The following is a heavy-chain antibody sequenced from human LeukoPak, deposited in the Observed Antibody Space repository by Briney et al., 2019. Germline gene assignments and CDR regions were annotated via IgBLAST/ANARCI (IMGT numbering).Heavy chain of an antibody. CDR1: GYTFTGYY. J-gene: IGHJ3*02. CDR3: ARGSAPLYGGAFDI. D-gene: IGHD4-23*01. V-gene: IGHV1-2*02. Sequence: ASVKVSCKASGYTFTGYYMHWVRQAPGQGLEWMGWINPNSGGTNYAQKFQGRVTMTRDTSISTAYMELRRLRSDDTAVYYCARGSAPLYGGAFDIWGQGTMVTVSS. CDR2: INPNSGGT.